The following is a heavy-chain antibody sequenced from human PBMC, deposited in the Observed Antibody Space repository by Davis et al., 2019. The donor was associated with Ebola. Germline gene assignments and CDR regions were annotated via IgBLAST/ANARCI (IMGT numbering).Heavy chain of an antibody. CDR1: GGSISGYY. CDR3: ARRSSAYYYVNY. CDR2: IYYSGST. J-gene: IGHJ4*02. Sequence: MPSETLSLTCTVSGGSISGYYWSWIRQPPGKGLEWIGSIYYSGSTYYNPSLKSRVTISVDTSKNQFSLKLSSVTAADTAMYYCARRSSAYYYVNYWGRGTLVTVSS. V-gene: IGHV4-59*08. D-gene: IGHD3-10*02.